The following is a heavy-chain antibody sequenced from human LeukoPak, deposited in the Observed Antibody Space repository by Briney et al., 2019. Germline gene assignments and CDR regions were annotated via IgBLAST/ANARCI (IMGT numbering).Heavy chain of an antibody. J-gene: IGHJ5*02. CDR1: GFTFSGSA. CDR2: IDKEKNSYATAS. D-gene: IGHD1-26*01. Sequence: GGSLKLTCAASGFTFSGSAIHWVRQSFGKGLEWIGHIDKEKNSYATASAYAVSVEGRFTVSRDDSKNMAFLQMSGLKTEDTALYFCTRDSGTYNWLDPWGQGTLVTVSS. V-gene: IGHV3-73*01. CDR3: TRDSGTYNWLDP.